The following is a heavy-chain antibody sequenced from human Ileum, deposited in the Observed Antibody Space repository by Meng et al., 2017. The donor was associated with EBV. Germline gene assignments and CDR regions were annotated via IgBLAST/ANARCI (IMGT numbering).Heavy chain of an antibody. J-gene: IGHJ5*02. D-gene: IGHD3-16*01. CDR2: MNSNSGNT. CDR1: GYTFINHD. V-gene: IGHV1-8*02. Sequence: QVQLVQSGAVVKKPWASVKVSCKASGYTFINHDIDWFRQAPGQGLEWMGWMNSNSGNTGYGQKFQDRVTMTRNTSISTAYMELSSLTSEDTALYYCARGSGAGGRDWFDPWGQGTLVTVSS. CDR3: ARGSGAGGRDWFDP.